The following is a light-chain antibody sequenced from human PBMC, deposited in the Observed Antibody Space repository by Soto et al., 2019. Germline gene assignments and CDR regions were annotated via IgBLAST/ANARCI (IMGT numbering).Light chain of an antibody. CDR3: QQLKRTPFT. CDR2: GAS. J-gene: IGKJ3*01. Sequence: QLTQSPSSLSASVGDRVTITCRASQDISRYLAWYQQRAGKAPKLLIYGASTLQSGVPSRFSGSGSGTEFTLTIGSLQPEDFATYHCQQLKRTPFTFGPGTTVDV. CDR1: QDISRY. V-gene: IGKV1-9*01.